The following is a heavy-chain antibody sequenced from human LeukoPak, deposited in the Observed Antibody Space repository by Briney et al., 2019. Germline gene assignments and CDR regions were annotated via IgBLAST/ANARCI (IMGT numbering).Heavy chain of an antibody. CDR2: IIPIFGTA. J-gene: IGHJ5*02. CDR3: ARVGRYCSSTSCSLQWFDP. Sequence: SVTVSCTASGGTFSSYAISWVRQAPGQGLEWMGGIIPIFGTANYAQKFQGRVTITADKSTSTAYMELSSLRSEDTAVYYCARVGRYCSSTSCSLQWFDPWGQGTLVTVSS. V-gene: IGHV1-69*06. D-gene: IGHD2-2*01. CDR1: GGTFSSYA.